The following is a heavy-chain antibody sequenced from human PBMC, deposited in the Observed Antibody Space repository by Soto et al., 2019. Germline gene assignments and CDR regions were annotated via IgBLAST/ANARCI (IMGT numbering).Heavy chain of an antibody. CDR3: AKATYYEFWSVSAPFDY. J-gene: IGHJ4*02. CDR2: VSGSGGTT. CDR1: GFTFSSYA. D-gene: IGHD3-3*01. Sequence: EVQLLESGGGLVQPGGSLRLSCSASGFTFSSYAMSWVRLAPGKGLEWVSGVSGSGGTTNYADSVKGRFSISRDNSKTTLHLPMNSLRADDTAVYFCAKATYYEFWSVSAPFDYWGQGTLVTVSS. V-gene: IGHV3-23*01.